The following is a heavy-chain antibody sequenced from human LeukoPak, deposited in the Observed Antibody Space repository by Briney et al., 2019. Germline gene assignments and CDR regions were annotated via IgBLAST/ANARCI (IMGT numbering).Heavy chain of an antibody. Sequence: GGSLRLSCAASGFTSSSYEMNWVRQAPGKGLEWVSYISSSGSTIYYADSVKGRFTISRDDAKNSLYLQMNSLRAEDTAVYYCARAPEWVRSSWPYYFDYWGQGTLVTVSS. CDR1: GFTSSSYE. J-gene: IGHJ4*02. D-gene: IGHD6-13*01. CDR3: ARAPEWVRSSWPYYFDY. V-gene: IGHV3-48*03. CDR2: ISSSGSTI.